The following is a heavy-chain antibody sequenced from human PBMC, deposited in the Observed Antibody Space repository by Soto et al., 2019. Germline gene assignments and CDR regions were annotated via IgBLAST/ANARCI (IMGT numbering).Heavy chain of an antibody. V-gene: IGHV3-30*18. D-gene: IGHD4-4*01. Sequence: QVQLVESGGGVVQPGRSLRLSCAASGFTFSSYGMHWVRQAPGKGLEWVAVISYDGSNKYYADSVKGRFTISRDNSKNTLYLQMNSLRAEDTAVYYCAKELPTVTLPSGWEADYWGQGTLVTVSS. J-gene: IGHJ4*02. CDR3: AKELPTVTLPSGWEADY. CDR2: ISYDGSNK. CDR1: GFTFSSYG.